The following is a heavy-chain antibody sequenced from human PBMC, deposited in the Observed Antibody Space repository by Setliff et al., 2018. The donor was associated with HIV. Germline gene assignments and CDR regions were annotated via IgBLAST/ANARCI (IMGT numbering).Heavy chain of an antibody. Sequence: ASVKVSCKASGYTFTSYGISWVRQAPGQGLEWMGWISAYNGNTNYAHNLQGRVTMTRNTSINTAYMELRSLRSDDTAVYYCARGTAPRPASVLEFLEWLFPNWFDPWGQGTLVTVSS. D-gene: IGHD3-3*02. V-gene: IGHV1-18*01. CDR3: ARGTAPRPASVLEFLEWLFPNWFDP. CDR2: ISAYNGNT. CDR1: GYTFTSYG. J-gene: IGHJ5*02.